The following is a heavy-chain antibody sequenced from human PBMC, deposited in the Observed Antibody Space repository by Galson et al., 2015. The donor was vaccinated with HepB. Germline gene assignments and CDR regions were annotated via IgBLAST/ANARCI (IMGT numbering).Heavy chain of an antibody. V-gene: IGHV4-4*07. J-gene: IGHJ6*03. Sequence: SETLSLTCTVSGGSISSYYWSWIRQPAGKGLEWIGRIYTSGSTNYNPSLKSRVTMSVVTSKNQFSLKLSSVTAADTAVYYCARFVRDFWSGYYTGIDELGYYYYMDVWGKGTTVTVSS. CDR1: GGSISSYY. CDR3: ARFVRDFWSGYYTGIDELGYYYYMDV. CDR2: IYTSGST. D-gene: IGHD3-3*01.